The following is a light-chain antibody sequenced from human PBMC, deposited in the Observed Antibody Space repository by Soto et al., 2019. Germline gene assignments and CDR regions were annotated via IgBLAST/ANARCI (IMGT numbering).Light chain of an antibody. J-gene: IGKJ1*01. V-gene: IGKV4-1*01. CDR2: WAS. CDR3: QQYASSPRT. CDR1: QSVVSNSNNKNS. Sequence: DILMTQSPNTLSVSLRERATINCKSIQSVVSNSNNKNSIAWYQQNPGQPPRLLIYWASTRESGVPDRFSGSGSGTDFTLTISRLEPEDFAVYYCQQYASSPRTFGQVTKV.